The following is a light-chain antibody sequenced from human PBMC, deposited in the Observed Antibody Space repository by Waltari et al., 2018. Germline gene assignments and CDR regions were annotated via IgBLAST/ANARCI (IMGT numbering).Light chain of an antibody. CDR2: VVS. Sequence: QSALTQPASVSGSPGQSITISSPGTSSHVGSHILVSWYHQHPGKAPKLMIYVVSKRPSGVSNRFSGSKSGNTASLTISGLQAEDEADYYCCSHAGSSTVVFGGGTKLTVL. J-gene: IGLJ2*01. CDR3: CSHAGSSTVV. CDR1: SSHVGSHIL. V-gene: IGLV2-23*02.